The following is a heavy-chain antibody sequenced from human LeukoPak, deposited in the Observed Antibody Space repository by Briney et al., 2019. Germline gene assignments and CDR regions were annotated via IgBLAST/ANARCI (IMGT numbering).Heavy chain of an antibody. CDR2: IIPIFGTA. CDR1: GGTFSSYA. Sequence: SVKVSCKASGGTFSSYAISRVRQAPGQGLEWMGGIIPIFGTANYAQKFQGRVTIAADKSTSTAYMELSSLRSEDTAVYYCASGMTTVTTRQFDYWGQGTLVTVSS. J-gene: IGHJ4*02. V-gene: IGHV1-69*06. CDR3: ASGMTTVTTRQFDY. D-gene: IGHD4-17*01.